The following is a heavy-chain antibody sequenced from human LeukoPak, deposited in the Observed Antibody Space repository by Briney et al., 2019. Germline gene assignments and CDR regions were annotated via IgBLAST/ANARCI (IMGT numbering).Heavy chain of an antibody. CDR2: ITYSGST. J-gene: IGHJ4*02. D-gene: IGHD6-19*01. Sequence: SETLSLTCTVSGGSISNYFWSWIRQPPGKGLEWIGFITYSGSTDHNPSLKSRVTISVDASKNQFSLKLTSLTAADTAVYYCVRHTTSGWYQVVYWGQGTLVTVPS. CDR1: GGSISNYF. V-gene: IGHV4-59*01. CDR3: VRHTTSGWYQVVY.